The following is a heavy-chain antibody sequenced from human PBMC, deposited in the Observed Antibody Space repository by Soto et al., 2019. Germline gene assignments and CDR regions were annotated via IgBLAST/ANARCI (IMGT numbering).Heavy chain of an antibody. J-gene: IGHJ6*02. CDR3: ARDFSSGWSVQYQYYGMDV. CDR2: ISSTDATI. V-gene: IGHV3-11*01. Sequence: QMQLVESGGGLVKPGGSLRLSCAASGFTLTDYYMIWVRQAPGKGLEWISYISSTDATIYYADSVKGRFTISRDNAKSSLYLQMNSLRAEDTAVYYCARDFSSGWSVQYQYYGMDVWGQGTTVTVSS. CDR1: GFTLTDYY. D-gene: IGHD6-19*01.